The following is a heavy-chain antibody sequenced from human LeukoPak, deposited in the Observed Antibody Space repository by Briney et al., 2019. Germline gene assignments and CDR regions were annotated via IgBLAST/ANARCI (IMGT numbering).Heavy chain of an antibody. CDR2: TYYRSKWYF. V-gene: IGHV6-1*01. CDR1: VDSVSINIAA. CDR3: ASLITASETGFDS. Sequence: SQTLSLTYALSVDSVSINIAAWNCIRQSPSRVLEWLGRTYYRSKWYFDYAVSVKSRITISPDTSKNQFSLHLNSVPPEDTAVYYCASLITASETGFDSWGQGTLVTVSS. J-gene: IGHJ4*02. D-gene: IGHD3-22*01.